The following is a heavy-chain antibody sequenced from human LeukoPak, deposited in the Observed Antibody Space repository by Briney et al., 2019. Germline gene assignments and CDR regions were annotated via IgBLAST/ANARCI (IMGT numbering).Heavy chain of an antibody. Sequence: PSETLSLTCTVSGGSISSGGYYWSWIRQPPGKGLEWIGYIYHSGSTYYNPSLKSRVTISVDRSKNQFSLKLSSVTAADTAVYYCARITSIVATITEVDYWGQGTLVTVSS. CDR1: GGSISSGGYY. CDR3: ARITSIVATITEVDY. J-gene: IGHJ4*02. CDR2: IYHSGST. V-gene: IGHV4-30-2*01. D-gene: IGHD5-12*01.